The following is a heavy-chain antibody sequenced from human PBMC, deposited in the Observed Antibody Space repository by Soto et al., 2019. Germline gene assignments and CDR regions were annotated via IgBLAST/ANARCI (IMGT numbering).Heavy chain of an antibody. D-gene: IGHD5-18*01. J-gene: IGHJ4*02. CDR1: GGSISSSSYY. Sequence: QLQLQESGPGLVKPSETLSLTCTVSGGSISSSSYYWGWIRQPPGKGLEWIGSIYYSGSTYYNPSLKSRVTISVDTSKSQFSLKLSSVTAADTAVYYCARLAWIQLLYYFDYWGQGTLVTVSS. CDR2: IYYSGST. CDR3: ARLAWIQLLYYFDY. V-gene: IGHV4-39*01.